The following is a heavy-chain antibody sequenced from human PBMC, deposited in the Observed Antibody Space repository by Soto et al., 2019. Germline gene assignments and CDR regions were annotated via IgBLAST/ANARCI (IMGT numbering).Heavy chain of an antibody. V-gene: IGHV3-33*01. CDR1: GFTFSSYG. J-gene: IGHJ3*02. D-gene: IGHD3-3*01. CDR3: ARDRKVYYDFWSALDAFDI. CDR2: IWYDGSNK. Sequence: QVQLVESGGGVVQPGRSLRLSCAASGFTFSSYGMHWVRQAPGKGLEWVAVIWYDGSNKYYADSVKGRFTISRDNSKNTLYLQMNSLRAEDTAVYYCARDRKVYYDFWSALDAFDIWGQGTMVTVSS.